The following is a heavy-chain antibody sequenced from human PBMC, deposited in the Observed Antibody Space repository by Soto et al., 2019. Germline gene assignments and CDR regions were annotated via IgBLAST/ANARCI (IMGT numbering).Heavy chain of an antibody. D-gene: IGHD3-3*01. J-gene: IGHJ6*02. Sequence: PGGAQRVSSAASGFTFSSYAISWVRQAPGKGLEWVSAISVSGGSTYDADSVKGRFTISRDNSKNTLYLQMNSLRAEDTAVYYCARETYDFWSGYYTNYYYYYGMDVWGQGTTVTVS. CDR1: GFTFSSYA. V-gene: IGHV3-23*01. CDR2: ISVSGGST. CDR3: ARETYDFWSGYYTNYYYYYGMDV.